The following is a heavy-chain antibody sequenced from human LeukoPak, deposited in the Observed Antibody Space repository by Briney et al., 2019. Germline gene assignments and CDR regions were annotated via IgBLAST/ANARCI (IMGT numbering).Heavy chain of an antibody. CDR1: GGSISSSSYY. Sequence: SETLSLTCTVSGGSISSSSYYWGWIRQPPGKGLEWIGSIYYSGSTYYNPSLKSRVTISVDTSKNQFSLKLSSVTAADTAVYYCARGLGILTPFDYWGQGTLVTVSS. CDR3: ARGLGILTPFDY. V-gene: IGHV4-39*01. D-gene: IGHD3-9*01. CDR2: IYYSGST. J-gene: IGHJ4*02.